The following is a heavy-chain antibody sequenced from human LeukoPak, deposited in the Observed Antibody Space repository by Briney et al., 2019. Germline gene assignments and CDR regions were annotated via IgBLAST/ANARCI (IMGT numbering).Heavy chain of an antibody. V-gene: IGHV3-21*01. J-gene: IGHJ4*02. CDR3: ARDGYLTSDGGNY. Sequence: GSLRLSCAASGFTFSSYSMNWVRQAPGKGLEWVSSISSSSSYIYYADSVKGRFTISRDNAKNSLYLQMNSLRVEDTAVYYCARDGYLTSDGGNYWGQGTLVTVSS. D-gene: IGHD5-18*01. CDR1: GFTFSSYS. CDR2: ISSSSSYI.